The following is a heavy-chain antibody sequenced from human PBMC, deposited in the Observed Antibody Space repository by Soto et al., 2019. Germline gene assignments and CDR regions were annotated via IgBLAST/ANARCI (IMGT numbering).Heavy chain of an antibody. CDR2: MYYSGST. D-gene: IGHD3-3*01. Sequence: SETLSLTCTVSGGSMSSTSYYWGWIRQPPGKGLEWIGSMYYSGSTNYNPSLTGRVTMCVYTSKNQFSLRLRSVTAADTAVYYCARSSYRTLRSLEWVGHLDCWGQGTPVTVSS. J-gene: IGHJ4*02. V-gene: IGHV4-39*01. CDR1: GGSMSSTSYY. CDR3: ARSSYRTLRSLEWVGHLDC.